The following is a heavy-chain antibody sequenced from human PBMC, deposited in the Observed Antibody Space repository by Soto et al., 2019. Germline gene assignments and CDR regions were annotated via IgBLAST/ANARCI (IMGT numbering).Heavy chain of an antibody. V-gene: IGHV3-30*18. CDR1: GFTFSSYG. Sequence: QVQLVESGGGVVQPGRSLRLSCAASGFTFSSYGMHWVRQAPGKGLEWVAVISYDGSNKYYADSVKGRFTISRDNSXXTXYXXMNSLRAEDTAVYYCAKDLRGDILTGAHRTHAFDIWGQGTMVTVSS. J-gene: IGHJ3*02. CDR2: ISYDGSNK. CDR3: AKDLRGDILTGAHRTHAFDI. D-gene: IGHD3-9*01.